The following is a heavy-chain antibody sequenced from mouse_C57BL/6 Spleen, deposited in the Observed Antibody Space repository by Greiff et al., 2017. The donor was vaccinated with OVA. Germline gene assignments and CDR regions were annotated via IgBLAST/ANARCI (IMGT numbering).Heavy chain of an antibody. CDR3: AREGIYYGYEEVFDY. D-gene: IGHD2-2*01. CDR1: GYTFTSYG. CDR2: IYPRSGNT. Sequence: QVQLQQSGAELARPGASVKLSCKASGYTFTSYGISWVKQRTGQGLEWIGEIYPRSGNTYYNEKFKGKATLTADKSSSTAYMELRSLTSEDSAVYVCAREGIYYGYEEVFDYWGQGTTLTVSS. V-gene: IGHV1-81*01. J-gene: IGHJ2*01.